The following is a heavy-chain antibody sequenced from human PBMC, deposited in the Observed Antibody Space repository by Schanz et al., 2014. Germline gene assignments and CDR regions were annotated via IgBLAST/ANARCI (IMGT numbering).Heavy chain of an antibody. J-gene: IGHJ3*02. CDR2: IRNKGDGGTT. V-gene: IGHV3-49*04. D-gene: IGHD5-12*01. Sequence: VHLVESGGGVVQPGRSLRLSCAASGFTFSDHFMDWVRQAPGKGLEWVRFIRNKGDGGTTAETTSVKGGFTISGHDSTTIIHLVMKSLKTEDTAVYYCARGGGPEDVFDIWGQGTILTVSS. CDR1: GFTFSDHF. CDR3: ARGGGPEDVFDI.